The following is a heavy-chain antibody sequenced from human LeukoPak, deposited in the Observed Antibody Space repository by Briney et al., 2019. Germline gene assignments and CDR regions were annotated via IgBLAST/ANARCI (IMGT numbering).Heavy chain of an antibody. CDR1: GGSISSYY. Sequence: PSETLSLTCTVSGGSISSYYWSWIRQPPGKGLEWIGYIYHSGSTNYNPSLKSRVTISVDTCKNQFSLKVSSGTAADTAVYYCARAPYYYYMDVWGKGTTVTVSS. CDR2: IYHSGST. CDR3: ARAPYYYYMDV. V-gene: IGHV4-59*01. J-gene: IGHJ6*03.